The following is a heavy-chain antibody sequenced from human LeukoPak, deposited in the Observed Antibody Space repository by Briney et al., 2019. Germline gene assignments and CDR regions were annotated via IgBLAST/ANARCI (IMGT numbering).Heavy chain of an antibody. CDR2: IYYSGST. J-gene: IGHJ4*02. Sequence: SQTLSLTCTVSGGSISSGGYYWSWIRQHPGKGLEWIGYIYYSGSTYYNPSLKSRVTISVDTSKNQFSLKLSSVTAADSAVYYCARTPDDSYAYYFDYWGQGTLVTVSS. CDR3: ARTPDDSYAYYFDY. D-gene: IGHD5-18*01. V-gene: IGHV4-31*03. CDR1: GGSISSGGYY.